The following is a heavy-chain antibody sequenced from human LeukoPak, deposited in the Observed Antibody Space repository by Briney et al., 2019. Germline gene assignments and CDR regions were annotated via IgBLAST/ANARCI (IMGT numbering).Heavy chain of an antibody. CDR2: IYYSGST. V-gene: IGHV4-59*08. CDR3: ASQDC. Sequence: SETLSLTCTVSGGSSSRYCWRWIRQPPGKGLEWIGYIYYSGSTNYNPSLKSRVTISVDTSKNQFSLKLSSVTAADTAVYYCASQDCWGQGTPVTVSS. J-gene: IGHJ4*02. CDR1: GGSSSRYC.